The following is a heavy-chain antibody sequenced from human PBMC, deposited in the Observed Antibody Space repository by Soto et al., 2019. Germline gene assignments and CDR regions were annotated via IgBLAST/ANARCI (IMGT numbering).Heavy chain of an antibody. CDR2: ISGSGGST. V-gene: IGHV3-23*01. CDR3: AKDRSSGWYPVDWFDP. J-gene: IGHJ5*02. Sequence: GGSLRLSCAASGFTFSSYAMSWVRQAPGKGLEWVSAISGSGGSTYYADSVKGRFTISRDNSKNTLYLQMNSLRAEDTAVYYCAKDRSSGWYPVDWFDPWGQGTLVTVSS. CDR1: GFTFSSYA. D-gene: IGHD6-19*01.